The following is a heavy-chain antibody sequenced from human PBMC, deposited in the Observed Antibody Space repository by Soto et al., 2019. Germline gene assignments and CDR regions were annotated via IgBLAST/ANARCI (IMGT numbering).Heavy chain of an antibody. D-gene: IGHD3-10*01. J-gene: IGHJ6*03. V-gene: IGHV3-48*01. CDR1: GFTFSSYS. CDR3: ARAWRYYYGSGSYYPYYYYYMDV. Sequence: GGSLRLSCAASGFTFSSYSMNWVRQAPGKGLEWVSYISSSSSTIYYADSVKGRFTISRDNAKNSLYLQMNSLRAEDTAVYYCARAWRYYYGSGSYYPYYYYYMDVWGKGTTVTVSS. CDR2: ISSSSSTI.